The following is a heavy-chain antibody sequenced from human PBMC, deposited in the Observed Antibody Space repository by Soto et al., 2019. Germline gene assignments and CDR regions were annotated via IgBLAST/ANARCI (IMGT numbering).Heavy chain of an antibody. D-gene: IGHD4-4*01. Sequence: QLVESGGGLVQPGGSLRLSCEASGFTFSGYWMSWVRQAPGKGLEWVADIKHDGSVQYYVDSVKGRLTISRDNAKKQLYLQMNGLRAEHTALYYCARAPYSNAWYRFDLWGQGTLVTVSS. CDR2: IKHDGSVQ. V-gene: IGHV3-7*03. CDR1: GFTFSGYW. CDR3: ARAPYSNAWYRFDL. J-gene: IGHJ4*02.